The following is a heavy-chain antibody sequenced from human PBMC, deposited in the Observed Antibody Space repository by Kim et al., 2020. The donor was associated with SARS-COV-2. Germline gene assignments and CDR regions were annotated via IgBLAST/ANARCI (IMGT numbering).Heavy chain of an antibody. D-gene: IGHD3-10*01. J-gene: IGHJ4*02. CDR2: ISGSGGST. V-gene: IGHV3-23*01. Sequence: GGSLRLSCAASGFTFSSYAMSWVRQAPGKGLEWVSAISGSGGSTYYADSVKGRFTISRDNSKNTLYLQMNSLRAEDTAVYYCANGGVGYYGSGSYLDFGYWGQGTLVTVSS. CDR1: GFTFSSYA. CDR3: ANGGVGYYGSGSYLDFGY.